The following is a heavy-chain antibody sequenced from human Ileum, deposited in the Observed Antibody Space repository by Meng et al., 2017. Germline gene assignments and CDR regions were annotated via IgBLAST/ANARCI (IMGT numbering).Heavy chain of an antibody. J-gene: IGHJ4*02. CDR1: GDSISSGGYY. V-gene: IGHV4-31*01. CDR2: IYSSGGT. CDR3: ARIGFCSGRSCYGFFDY. Sequence: QLQESGPGLVKPSQPLSPTCTVSGDSISSGGYYWTWIRQHPGKGLEWIGYIYSSGGTYYTPSLKSLVTISLDTSKNQFSLRLSSVTAADTAVYYCARIGFCSGRSCYGFFDYWGQGTLVTV. D-gene: IGHD2-15*01.